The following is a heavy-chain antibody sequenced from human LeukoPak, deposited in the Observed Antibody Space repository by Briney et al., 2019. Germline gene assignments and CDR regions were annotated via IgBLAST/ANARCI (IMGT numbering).Heavy chain of an antibody. CDR3: ARPPSSSWPIDY. Sequence: PGGSLRLSCSASGFTFSGYAMSWVRQSPGKGLEWVSTISGGGGGTYYADSVKGRFTISRDNSKNTLYLQMNSLRAEDSAVYYCARPPSSSWPIDYWGQGTLVTVSS. CDR2: ISGGGGGT. CDR1: GFTFSGYA. D-gene: IGHD6-13*01. V-gene: IGHV3-23*01. J-gene: IGHJ4*02.